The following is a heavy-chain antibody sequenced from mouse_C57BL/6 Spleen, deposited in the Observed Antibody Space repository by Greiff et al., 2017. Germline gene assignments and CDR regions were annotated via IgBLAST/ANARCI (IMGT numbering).Heavy chain of an antibody. CDR2: ISGGGGNT. V-gene: IGHV5-9*01. CDR3: ARPDFDV. Sequence: DVMLVESGGGLVKPGGSLKLSCAASGFTFSSYTMSWVRQTPEKRLEWVATISGGGGNTYYPDSVKGRFTISRDNAKNTLYLQMSSLRSEDTALYYCARPDFDVWGTGTTVTVSS. J-gene: IGHJ1*03. CDR1: GFTFSSYT.